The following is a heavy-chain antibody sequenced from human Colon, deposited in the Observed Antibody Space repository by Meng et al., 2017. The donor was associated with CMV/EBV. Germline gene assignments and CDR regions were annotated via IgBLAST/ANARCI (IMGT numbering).Heavy chain of an antibody. Sequence: GESLKISCAASGFSFSSYTMNWVRQAPGKGLEWVSSINYRGSDIYYADSVKGRFTISRDNAKNSLYLQMNSLRAEDTAVYYSARALKPLGTRSGLDVWGQGTTVTVSS. J-gene: IGHJ6*02. CDR3: ARALKPLGTRSGLDV. D-gene: IGHD1-1*01. V-gene: IGHV3-21*01. CDR1: GFSFSSYT. CDR2: INYRGSDI.